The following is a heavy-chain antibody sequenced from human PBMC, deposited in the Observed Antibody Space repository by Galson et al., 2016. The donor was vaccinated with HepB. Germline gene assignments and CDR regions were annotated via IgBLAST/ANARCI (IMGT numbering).Heavy chain of an antibody. CDR2: IYWDDRK. CDR1: GFSLSTNEVG. V-gene: IGHV2-5*02. D-gene: IGHD4-17*01. CDR3: ARRVTVNDAFDM. J-gene: IGHJ3*02. Sequence: PALVKPTQTVTLTCTFSGFSLSTNEVGVGWIRQPPGKALEWLALIYWDDRKRYSPSLKSRLTITKDTSKNQVVLTLTNMDPVDTATYYCARRVTVNDAFDMWGQGTMVTVSS.